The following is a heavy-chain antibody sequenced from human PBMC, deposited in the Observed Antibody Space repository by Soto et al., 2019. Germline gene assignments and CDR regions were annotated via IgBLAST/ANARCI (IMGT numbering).Heavy chain of an antibody. Sequence: EVQLVESGGGLVQPGGSLKLYCAASGFTFSGSAMHWVRQASGKGLEWVGRIRSKANNYATAYGASVKGRFTISRDDSKNTAYLQMNSLKTEDTAVYYCSRQASDFWSCKPQYYMDVWGKGPTVTVSS. V-gene: IGHV3-73*01. D-gene: IGHD3-3*01. J-gene: IGHJ6*03. CDR3: SRQASDFWSCKPQYYMDV. CDR2: IRSKANNYAT. CDR1: GFTFSGSA.